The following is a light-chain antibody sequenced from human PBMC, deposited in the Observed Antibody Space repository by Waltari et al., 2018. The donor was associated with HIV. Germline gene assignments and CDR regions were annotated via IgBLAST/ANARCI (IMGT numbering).Light chain of an antibody. Sequence: EIVLTQSPATLSLSPGEKVTLSCRASQSVTSGYLAWYQQRPGQVPRVLIYGTSKRDTAIPDRFSGSGSATDFNLTISRLEPEDFAVYYCKQYGSSPYTFGRGTKLEIK. V-gene: IGKV3-20*01. J-gene: IGKJ2*01. CDR3: KQYGSSPYT. CDR2: GTS. CDR1: QSVTSGY.